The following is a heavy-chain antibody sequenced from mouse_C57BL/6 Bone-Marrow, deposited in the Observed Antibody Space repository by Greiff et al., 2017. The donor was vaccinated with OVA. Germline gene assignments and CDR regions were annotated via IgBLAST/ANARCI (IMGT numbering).Heavy chain of an antibody. CDR3: ARYPITTVVPYFDY. CDR2: ISYSGST. CDR1: GYSITSDY. D-gene: IGHD1-1*01. V-gene: IGHV3-8*01. J-gene: IGHJ2*01. Sequence: EVMLVESGPGLAKPSQPLSLTCSVTGYSITSDYWNWLRKFPGNKLESMGYISYSGSTYYNPSLKSRISITRDTSKNQYYLQLNSVTTEDTATYYCARYPITTVVPYFDYWGQGTTLTVSS.